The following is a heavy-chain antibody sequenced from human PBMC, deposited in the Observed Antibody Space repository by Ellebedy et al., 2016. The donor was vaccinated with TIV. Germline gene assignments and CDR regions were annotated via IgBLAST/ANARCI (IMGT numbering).Heavy chain of an antibody. Sequence: GESLKISCAASGFTFSDYGMHWVRQAPGKGLEWVAAIWYDGSHKYHADSVKGRFTISRDNSKNTLYLQMNSLRAEDTAMYYCAKEAYDILTGSQMNGMDVWGQGTTVTVSS. D-gene: IGHD3-9*01. CDR2: IWYDGSHK. V-gene: IGHV3-30*02. CDR3: AKEAYDILTGSQMNGMDV. CDR1: GFTFSDYG. J-gene: IGHJ6*02.